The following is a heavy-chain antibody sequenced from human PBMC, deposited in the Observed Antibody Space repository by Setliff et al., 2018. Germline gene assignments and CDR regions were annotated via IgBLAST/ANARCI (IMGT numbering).Heavy chain of an antibody. CDR1: GYTFTSYG. CDR3: ARADYIRYFYMDA. CDR2: INA. Sequence: ASVKVSCKSSGYTFTSYGINWVRQAPGQGLEWMGWINAYAQKFQGRLTITTVGSTSTAYMELSSLRSEDTAVYYCARADYIRYFYMDAWGKGTTVTVSS. V-gene: IGHV1-18*01. J-gene: IGHJ6*03. D-gene: IGHD4-4*01.